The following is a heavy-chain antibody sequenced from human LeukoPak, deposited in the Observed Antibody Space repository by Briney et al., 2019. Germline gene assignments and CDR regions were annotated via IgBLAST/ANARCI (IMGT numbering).Heavy chain of an antibody. J-gene: IGHJ4*02. D-gene: IGHD6-13*01. CDR1: GGTFSSYA. CDR2: IIPIFGTA. Sequence: ASVKVSCKASGGTFSSYAISWVRQAPGQGLEWMGGIIPIFGTATYAQKFQGRVTITTDESTSTAYMELSSLRSEDTAVYYCARQRSGSWGGFDYWGQGTLVTVSS. CDR3: ARQRSGSWGGFDY. V-gene: IGHV1-69*05.